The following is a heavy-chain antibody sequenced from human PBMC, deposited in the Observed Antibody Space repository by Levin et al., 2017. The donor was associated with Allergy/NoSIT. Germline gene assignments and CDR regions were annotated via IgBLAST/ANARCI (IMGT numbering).Heavy chain of an antibody. CDR2: LTTSSGTS. D-gene: IGHD3-16*01. Sequence: GGSLRLSCEASGFTFSDWDMNWVRQAPGKGLEWLSFLTTSSGTSLYADSVKGRFTVSRDNARSSLYLQMNSLRADDTAIYYCTRGPGGDEDFDYWGQGTLVTVSS. J-gene: IGHJ4*02. CDR3: TRGPGGDEDFDY. CDR1: GFTFSDWD. V-gene: IGHV3-69-1*01.